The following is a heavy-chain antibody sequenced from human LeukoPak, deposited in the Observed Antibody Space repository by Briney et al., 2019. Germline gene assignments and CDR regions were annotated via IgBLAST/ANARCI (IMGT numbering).Heavy chain of an antibody. CDR2: ITWNGRST. CDR3: SKARGGGRDLFDY. Sequence: GGSLRLSCAASGFSFDDYSMNWVRQAPGKGLEWVSLITWNGRSTYYADSVKGRFTISRDNSKNSLYLQMNSLKSEDGALYYCSKARGGGRDLFDYWGRGTLVTVSS. V-gene: IGHV3-43D*03. CDR1: GFSFDDYS. J-gene: IGHJ4*02. D-gene: IGHD6-25*01.